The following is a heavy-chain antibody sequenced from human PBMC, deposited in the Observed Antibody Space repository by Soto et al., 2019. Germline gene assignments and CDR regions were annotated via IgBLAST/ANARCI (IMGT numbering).Heavy chain of an antibody. Sequence: EVQLVESGGGLVQPSRSLRLSCAASGFTFSSYWMHWVRQAPGKGLVSVSRINSDGSSTSYADSVKGRVTISRDNAKNTLYLQMNSLRAEDTAVYYCARDTGSYMDVWGKGTTVTVSS. D-gene: IGHD3-10*01. CDR2: INSDGSST. J-gene: IGHJ6*03. V-gene: IGHV3-74*01. CDR1: GFTFSSYW. CDR3: ARDTGSYMDV.